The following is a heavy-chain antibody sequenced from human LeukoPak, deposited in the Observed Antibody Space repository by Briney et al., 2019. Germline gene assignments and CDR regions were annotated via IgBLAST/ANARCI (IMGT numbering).Heavy chain of an antibody. CDR2: INHSGST. CDR3: ARDRNMGAFDI. CDR1: GGSFSGYY. D-gene: IGHD2/OR15-2a*01. J-gene: IGHJ3*02. V-gene: IGHV4-34*01. Sequence: SETLSLTCAVYGGSFSGYYWSWIRQPPGKGLEWIGEINHSGSTNYNPSLKSRVTISEDTSKNQFSLKLSSVTAADTAVYYCARDRNMGAFDIWGQGTMVTVSS.